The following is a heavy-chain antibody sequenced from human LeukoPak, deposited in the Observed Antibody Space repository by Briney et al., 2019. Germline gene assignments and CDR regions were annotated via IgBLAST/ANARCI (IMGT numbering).Heavy chain of an antibody. D-gene: IGHD3-10*01. CDR1: GGSISSYY. J-gene: IGHJ4*02. V-gene: IGHV4-39*02. CDR2: IYYSGST. CDR3: ARDRGFDY. Sequence: PSETLSLTCTVSGGSISSYYWSWIRQPPGKGLEWIGSIYYSGSTYYNPSLKSRVTISVDTSKNQFSLKLSSVTAADTAVYYCARDRGFDYWGQGTLVTVSS.